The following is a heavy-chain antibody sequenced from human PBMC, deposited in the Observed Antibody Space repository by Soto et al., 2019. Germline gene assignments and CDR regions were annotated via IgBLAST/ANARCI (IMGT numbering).Heavy chain of an antibody. CDR1: GGTIRIHY. CDR2: AFHSGSV. Sequence: PSETLSLTCTVSGGTIRIHYWSLIRQPPGKGLEWIAFAFHSGSVFYTPSLKSRLTTSVDTSKNQISLKLSSVTAADTAVYYCASSPFINWFDTWGHGTPVTVSS. CDR3: ASSPFINWFDT. V-gene: IGHV4-59*11. J-gene: IGHJ5*01. D-gene: IGHD3-10*01.